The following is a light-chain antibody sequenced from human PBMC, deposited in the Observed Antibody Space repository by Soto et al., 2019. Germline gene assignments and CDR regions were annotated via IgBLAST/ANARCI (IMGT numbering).Light chain of an antibody. Sequence: SVLTQSPGALSLSPGERATLSCRASQSVISNYLAWYQQTPGQSPRLLIYGASSSATGIPDRFSGSGSGTDFTLTVSGLEPEDSAVYFCQKYDTAPYTFGQGTRLEIK. CDR1: QSVISNY. CDR2: GAS. V-gene: IGKV3-20*01. J-gene: IGKJ2*01. CDR3: QKYDTAPYT.